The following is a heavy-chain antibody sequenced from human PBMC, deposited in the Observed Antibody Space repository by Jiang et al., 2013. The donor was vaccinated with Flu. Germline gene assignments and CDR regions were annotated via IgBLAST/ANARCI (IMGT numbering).Heavy chain of an antibody. J-gene: IGHJ4*02. CDR1: GYRFTSYW. CDR3: ARLHPVSSGWWGGVDY. V-gene: IGHV5-51*03. Sequence: CGAEVKKPGESLKISCEGSGYRFTSYWIAWVRQMPGKGLEWMGIIYPGDSDTRYSPSFQGQVTISADKSISTAYLQWSSLKASDTAIYYCARLHPVSSGWWGGVDYWGQGTLVTVSS. CDR2: IYPGDSDT. D-gene: IGHD6-19*01.